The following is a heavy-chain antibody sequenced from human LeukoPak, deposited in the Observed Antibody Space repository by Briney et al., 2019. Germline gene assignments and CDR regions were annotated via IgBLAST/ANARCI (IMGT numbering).Heavy chain of an antibody. CDR3: AKGTPSSSWYFDY. CDR2: ISYDGSNK. Sequence: GRSLRLSCAASGFSFNTYGMHWVRQGPGKGLEWVAVISYDGSNKWYADSVKGRFTISRDNSKNTLYLQMNSLRAEDTAVYYCAKGTPSSSWYFDYWGQGTLVTVSS. CDR1: GFSFNTYG. D-gene: IGHD6-13*01. J-gene: IGHJ4*02. V-gene: IGHV3-30*18.